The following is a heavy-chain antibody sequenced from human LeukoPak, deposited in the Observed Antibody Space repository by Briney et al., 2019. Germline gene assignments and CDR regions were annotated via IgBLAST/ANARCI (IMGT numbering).Heavy chain of an antibody. CDR1: GYTFTSYG. J-gene: IGHJ5*02. CDR2: LSAYNGNT. V-gene: IGHV1-18*01. Sequence: GASVKVSCKASGYTFTSYGISWVRQAPGQGLEWMGWLSAYNGNTNYAQNLQGRVTMTTDTSTSTAYMELRSLRSDDTAVYYCARDYSSSSYNWFDPWGQGTLVTVSS. D-gene: IGHD6-6*01. CDR3: ARDYSSSSYNWFDP.